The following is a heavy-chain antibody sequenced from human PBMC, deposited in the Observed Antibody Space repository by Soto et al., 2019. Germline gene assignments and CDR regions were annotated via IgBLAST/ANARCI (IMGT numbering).Heavy chain of an antibody. D-gene: IGHD2-15*01. J-gene: IGHJ4*02. V-gene: IGHV3-72*01. Sequence: EVQLVESGGGLVQPGGSLRLSCAASGFASSDHYMDWVRQAPGKGLEWLGRTKNKGQSFTIEYAPSVKGRFIISRDDSKNSVFLQINRLTTDDTAVYYCARGVAGAADCWGQGTQVTVSS. CDR1: GFASSDHY. CDR3: ARGVAGAADC. CDR2: TKNKGQSFTI.